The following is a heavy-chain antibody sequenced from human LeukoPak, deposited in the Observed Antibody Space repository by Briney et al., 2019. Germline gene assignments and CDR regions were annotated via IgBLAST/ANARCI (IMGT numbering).Heavy chain of an antibody. CDR1: GYTFTSYD. D-gene: IGHD3-22*01. V-gene: IGHV1-8*03. J-gene: IGHJ4*02. CDR2: MNPNSGNT. Sequence: GASVKVSCKASGYTFTSYDINWVRQATGQGLEWMGWMNPNSGNTAYAQMFQGTVTFTRNTSISTAYMEPSSLRSEDTAVYYCARDHSSGYQYWGQGTLVTVSS. CDR3: ARDHSSGYQY.